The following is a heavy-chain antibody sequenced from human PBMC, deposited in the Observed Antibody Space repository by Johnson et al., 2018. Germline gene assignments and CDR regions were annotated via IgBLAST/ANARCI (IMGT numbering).Heavy chain of an antibody. CDR3: SRVRSRNAAEYFQH. CDR1: GFTSGDYA. Sequence: VQLVQSGGGLVQPGRSLRLSCTASGFTSGDYAMSWFRQAPGKGLEWLCFIRSKAYGGTTAYAASVKGRFTISRDDSKSIAYLQMNSLKTEDKAVYYCSRVRSRNAAEYFQHWGQGTLVTVTS. CDR2: IRSKAYGGTT. J-gene: IGHJ1*01. V-gene: IGHV3-49*03.